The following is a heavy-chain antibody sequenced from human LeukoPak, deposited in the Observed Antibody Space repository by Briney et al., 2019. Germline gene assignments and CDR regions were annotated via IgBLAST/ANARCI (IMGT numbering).Heavy chain of an antibody. CDR1: GGSISSYY. CDR2: IYYSGST. D-gene: IGHD1-1*01. V-gene: IGHV4-59*01. Sequence: SETLSLTCTVSGGSISSYYWSWIRQTPGKGLEWIGYIYYSGSTNYNPSLKSRVTISVDTSKNQFSLKLSSVTAADTAVYYCARDTTPNYYYGMDVWGQGTTVTVSS. CDR3: ARDTTPNYYYGMDV. J-gene: IGHJ6*02.